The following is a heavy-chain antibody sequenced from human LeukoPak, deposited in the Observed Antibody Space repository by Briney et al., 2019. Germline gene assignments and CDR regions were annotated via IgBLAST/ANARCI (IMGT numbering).Heavy chain of an antibody. CDR3: ARLGVHWFDP. CDR2: IYYTGTT. D-gene: IGHD2-8*01. V-gene: IGHV4-59*01. J-gene: IGHJ5*02. CDR1: GGSISSYY. Sequence: SETLSLTCTVSGGSISSYYWTWIRQPPGKGLEWIGYIYYTGTTNYNPSLKSRVTISVDTSKNQFSLKLSSVTAADTAVYYCARLGVHWFDPWGQGTLVTVSS.